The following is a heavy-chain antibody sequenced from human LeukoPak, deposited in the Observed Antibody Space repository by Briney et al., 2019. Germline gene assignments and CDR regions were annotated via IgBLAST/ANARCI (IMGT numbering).Heavy chain of an antibody. J-gene: IGHJ4*02. CDR2: ISVNGETT. CDR1: GFSVSSFG. CDR3: AQGFSSGWYPY. V-gene: IGHV3-23*01. Sequence: GGSLRLSCAVSGFSVSSFGMSWVRQAPGKGLEWISAISVNGETTWYADSVRGRFIISRDNSKNTLYLQLSSLRVEDTAVYYCAQGFSSGWYPYWGQGSLVSVSS. D-gene: IGHD6-19*01.